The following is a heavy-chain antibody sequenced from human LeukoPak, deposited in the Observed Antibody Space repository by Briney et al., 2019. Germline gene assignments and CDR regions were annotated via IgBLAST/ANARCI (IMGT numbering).Heavy chain of an antibody. CDR2: ISIYNGNT. CDR3: ARIAYDFWSGYYMPDGP. J-gene: IGHJ5*02. CDR1: GYTFTNYG. Sequence: ASVKVSCKASGYTFTNYGISWVRQAPGQGLEWMGWISIYNGNTDYAQKLRGRVTMTTDTSTSTAYMELRSLRSDDTAVYYCARIAYDFWSGYYMPDGPWGKGALVTVAS. D-gene: IGHD3-3*01. V-gene: IGHV1-18*01.